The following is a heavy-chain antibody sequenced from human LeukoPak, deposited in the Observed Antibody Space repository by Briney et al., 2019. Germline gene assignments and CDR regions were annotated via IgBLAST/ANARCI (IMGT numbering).Heavy chain of an antibody. CDR3: ARAGITTTGPLFQH. J-gene: IGHJ1*01. Sequence: PGGSLGLSCAASGFTFSSYSMNWVRQAPGKGLEWVSYISSSSSTIYYADSVKGRFTISRDNAKSSLYLQMNSLRAEDTAVYYCARAGITTTGPLFQHWGQGTLVTVSS. CDR2: ISSSSSTI. V-gene: IGHV3-48*01. CDR1: GFTFSSYS. D-gene: IGHD6-13*01.